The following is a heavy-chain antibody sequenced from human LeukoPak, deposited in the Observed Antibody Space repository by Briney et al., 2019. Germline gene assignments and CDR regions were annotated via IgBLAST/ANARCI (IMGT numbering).Heavy chain of an antibody. CDR2: ISSRTSTI. J-gene: IGHJ4*02. CDR1: GFTFSSYS. Sequence: GSLRLSCAASGFTFSSYSMNWVRQAPGKGLEWVSYISSRTSTIYYADSVKGRFTISRDNAKNSLYLQMNSLRAEDTAVYYCARDFGDNYYDSSGYYYWGQGTLVTVSS. CDR3: ARDFGDNYYDSSGYYY. D-gene: IGHD3-22*01. V-gene: IGHV3-48*01.